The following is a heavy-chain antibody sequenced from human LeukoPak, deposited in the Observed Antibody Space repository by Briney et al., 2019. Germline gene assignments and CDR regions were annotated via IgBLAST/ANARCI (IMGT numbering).Heavy chain of an antibody. CDR1: GLTVSSNY. D-gene: IGHD2-8*02. CDR3: AREDPGHWSRRAFDI. J-gene: IGHJ3*02. Sequence: GGSLRLSCAASGLTVSSNYMSWVRQAPGKGLEWVSVIYGGGSTYYADSVKGRFTISRDNSKNKLYLQMNSLSAEDTAVYYCAREDPGHWSRRAFDIWGQGTVVTVTS. V-gene: IGHV3-53*01. CDR2: IYGGGST.